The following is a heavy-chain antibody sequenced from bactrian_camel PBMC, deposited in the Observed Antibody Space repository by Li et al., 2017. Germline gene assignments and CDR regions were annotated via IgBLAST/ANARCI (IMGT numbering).Heavy chain of an antibody. J-gene: IGHJ4*01. D-gene: IGHD3*01. V-gene: IGHV3S6*01. CDR2: VDSDGAT. CDR1: GFTFSAYR. CDR3: AADNGPYGDLCRPSDRYEWNY. Sequence: HVQLVESGGGLVQPGGSLRLSCSGSGFTFSAYRLFWVRQAPGSQREGLVSVDSDGATTYADSVKGRFTASRDDAKNILYLQINTLKPEDTAMYYCAADNGPYGDLCRPSDRYEWNYWGQGTQVTVS.